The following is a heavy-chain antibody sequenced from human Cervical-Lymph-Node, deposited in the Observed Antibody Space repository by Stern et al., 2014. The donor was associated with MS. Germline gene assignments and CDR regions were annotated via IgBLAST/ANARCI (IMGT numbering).Heavy chain of an antibody. V-gene: IGHV4-31*03. D-gene: IGHD3-22*01. CDR1: GGSISSDNYY. Sequence: QVQLVQSGPGLVKPSQTLSLTCTVSGGSISSDNYYWTWIRQHPGKGLEWIGHIYYSGTTYYNPSLKSRVSITVDTSQNLFSLRLSSVTAADTAVYYCARDHFTTSLGVWGHGTTVTVS. CDR3: ARDHFTTSLGV. CDR2: IYYSGTT. J-gene: IGHJ6*02.